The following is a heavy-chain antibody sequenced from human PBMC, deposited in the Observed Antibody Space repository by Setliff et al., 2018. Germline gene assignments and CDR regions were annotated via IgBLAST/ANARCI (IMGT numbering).Heavy chain of an antibody. J-gene: IGHJ5*02. Sequence: ASETLSLTCTVSGGSISGGRYYWSWIRQPAGKGLEWIGHIYTSGSTNYNPSLKSRVTISLDTSKNQFSLKLSSVTAADTAVYYCARSYDSSASNWFDPWGRRTLVTVSS. D-gene: IGHD3-22*01. V-gene: IGHV4-61*09. CDR3: ARSYDSSASNWFDP. CDR2: IYTSGST. CDR1: GGSISGGRYY.